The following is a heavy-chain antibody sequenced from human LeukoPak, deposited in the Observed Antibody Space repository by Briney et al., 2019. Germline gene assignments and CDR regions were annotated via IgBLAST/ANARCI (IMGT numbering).Heavy chain of an antibody. J-gene: IGHJ3*02. CDR3: ARGQNYYGSGSQTFDI. Sequence: GGSLRLSCAASGLTFSRYWMSWVRQAPGKGLEWVANIKQDGSETYYVDSVKGRFTISRDNAKNSLYLQVSSLRAEDTAWYYCARGQNYYGSGSQTFDIWGQGTMVTVSS. CDR2: IKQDGSET. CDR1: GLTFSRYW. V-gene: IGHV3-7*04. D-gene: IGHD3-10*01.